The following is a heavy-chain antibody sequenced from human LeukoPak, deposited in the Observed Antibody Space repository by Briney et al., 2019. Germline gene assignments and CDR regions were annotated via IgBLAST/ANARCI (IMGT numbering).Heavy chain of an antibody. J-gene: IGHJ4*02. CDR1: GFTVSSNY. CDR2: IYSGGST. Sequence: GGSLRLSCAASGFTVSSNYMSWVRQAPGKGLEWVSAIYSGGSTYYADSVKGRFTISRDNSKNTLYLQMNSLRAEDTAVYYCARGIAVAGTLLNWSQGTLVTVSS. V-gene: IGHV3-53*01. D-gene: IGHD6-19*01. CDR3: ARGIAVAGTLLN.